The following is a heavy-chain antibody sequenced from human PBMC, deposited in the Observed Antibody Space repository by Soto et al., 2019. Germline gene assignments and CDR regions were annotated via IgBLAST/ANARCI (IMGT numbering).Heavy chain of an antibody. D-gene: IGHD6-13*01. V-gene: IGHV1-46*01. CDR1: GYTFTSYY. Sequence: QVQLVQSGAEVKKPGASVKVSCKASGYTFTSYYMHWVQQAPGQGLERVGVINPSGGGTSHAQKFQGRVTMTMDTSTTTVYMELNSLRSEDTAVYYCARDIAACGSFDYWGQGTLVTVSS. J-gene: IGHJ4*02. CDR2: INPSGGGT. CDR3: ARDIAACGSFDY.